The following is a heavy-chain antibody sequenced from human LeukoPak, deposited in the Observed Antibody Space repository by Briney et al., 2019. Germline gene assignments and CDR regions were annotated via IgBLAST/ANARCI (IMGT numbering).Heavy chain of an antibody. D-gene: IGHD2/OR15-2a*01. Sequence: GGSLRLSCTASGFSFSDSYMSWIRQAPGKGLEWVSYISSSGNTIYYADSVKGRFTISRDNAKNSLYLQMNSLSVEDSAVYYCAREQRQSVLYSYYYYMDVWGKGTTVTVSS. V-gene: IGHV3-11*01. CDR2: ISSSGNTI. CDR3: AREQRQSVLYSYYYYMDV. J-gene: IGHJ6*03. CDR1: GFSFSDSY.